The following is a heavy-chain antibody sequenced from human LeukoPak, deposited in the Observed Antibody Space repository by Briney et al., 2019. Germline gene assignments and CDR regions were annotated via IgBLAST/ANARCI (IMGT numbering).Heavy chain of an antibody. J-gene: IGHJ6*03. D-gene: IGHD1-26*01. Sequence: GGSLRLSCAASGFTFSNHAMSWVRQAPGKGLEWVSGISSSGSSTFFADHVKGRFTISRDDAKNSLYLQINTLQAEDTAVYYCARRSPGSSSLFFYYMDVWGKGTTVTVSS. CDR2: ISSSGSST. CDR1: GFTFSNHA. V-gene: IGHV3-23*01. CDR3: ARRSPGSSSLFFYYMDV.